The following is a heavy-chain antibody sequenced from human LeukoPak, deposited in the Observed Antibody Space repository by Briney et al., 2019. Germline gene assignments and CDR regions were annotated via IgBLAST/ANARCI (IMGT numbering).Heavy chain of an antibody. J-gene: IGHJ3*02. V-gene: IGHV3-23*01. CDR3: AKVRWLLDAFDI. CDR2: ISGSGGST. D-gene: IGHD4-23*01. Sequence: PGGTLRLSCAASGFTFSSYGMSWVRQAPGKGLEWVSAISGSGGSTYYADSVKGRFTISRDNSKNTLYLQMNSLRAEDTAVYYCAKVRWLLDAFDIWGQGTMVTVSS. CDR1: GFTFSSYG.